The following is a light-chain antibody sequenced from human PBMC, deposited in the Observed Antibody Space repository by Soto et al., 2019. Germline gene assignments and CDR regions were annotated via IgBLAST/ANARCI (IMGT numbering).Light chain of an antibody. CDR3: VLYMGRGISV. J-gene: IGLJ1*01. V-gene: IGLV8-61*01. Sequence: QTVVTQEPSSSVSPGGTVTLTCGFSSGSVSTNYYPSWYQQTPGQAPRTLMYNTNTRSPGVPDRFSGSILGNKAALTITGAQADDECDYYCVLYMGRGISVFGNRTKVTVL. CDR1: SGSVSTNYY. CDR2: NTN.